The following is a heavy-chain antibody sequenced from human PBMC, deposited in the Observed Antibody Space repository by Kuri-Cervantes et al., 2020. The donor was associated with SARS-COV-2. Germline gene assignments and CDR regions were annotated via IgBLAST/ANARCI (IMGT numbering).Heavy chain of an antibody. J-gene: IGHJ4*02. Sequence: GESLKISCAASGFTFSNAWMSWVRQAPGKGLEWVGRIKSKTDGGTTDYAAPVKGRFTISRDDSKNTLYLQMNSLKTEDTAVYYCTTPGHCSGGSCYSEDFDYWGQGTLVTVSS. CDR3: TTPGHCSGGSCYSEDFDY. CDR2: IKSKTDGGTT. CDR1: GFTFSNAW. V-gene: IGHV3-15*01. D-gene: IGHD2-15*01.